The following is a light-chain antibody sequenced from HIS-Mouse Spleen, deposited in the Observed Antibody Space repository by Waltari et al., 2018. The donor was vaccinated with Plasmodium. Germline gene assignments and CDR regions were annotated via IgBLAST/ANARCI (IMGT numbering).Light chain of an antibody. V-gene: IGLV2-11*01. Sequence: QSALTQPRSVSGSPGQSVTISCTGTSSDVGGYNYVSWYQQHPGKAPKLMIYEVRKRPSVVAALFGGSKSGNTASLTISGLQAEDEADYYCCSYACSYTVVFGGGTKLTVL. CDR3: CSYACSYTVV. J-gene: IGLJ2*01. CDR1: SSDVGGYNY. CDR2: EVR.